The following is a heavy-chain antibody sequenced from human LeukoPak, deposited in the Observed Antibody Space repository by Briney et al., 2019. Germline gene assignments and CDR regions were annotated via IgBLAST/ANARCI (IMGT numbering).Heavy chain of an antibody. CDR2: IYYRGST. Sequence: SETLSLTCTVSGGSINNYYWSWIRQPPGKGLEWIGYIYYRGSTKYNPSLESRVTISVDMSKNQFSLKLNSVTAADTAVYYCVRVQADGHSDIWGQGTMVTVSS. D-gene: IGHD5-24*01. J-gene: IGHJ3*02. V-gene: IGHV4-59*01. CDR3: VRVQADGHSDI. CDR1: GGSINNYY.